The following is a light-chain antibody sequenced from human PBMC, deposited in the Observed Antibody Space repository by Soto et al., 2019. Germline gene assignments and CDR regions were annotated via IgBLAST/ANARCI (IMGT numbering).Light chain of an antibody. CDR3: QQYNAYPWT. J-gene: IGKJ1*01. Sequence: DIQLTQSTSFLSASVGDRVTITCRASQSISSWLAWYQQKPGKAPKLLIYKASTLESGVPSNFSGSGSGTEFTLTISSLQPEDFATYYCQQYNAYPWTFGQRTKVDIK. CDR2: KAS. V-gene: IGKV1-5*03. CDR1: QSISSW.